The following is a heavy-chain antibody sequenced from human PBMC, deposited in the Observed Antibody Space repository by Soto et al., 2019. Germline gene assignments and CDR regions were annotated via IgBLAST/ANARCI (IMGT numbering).Heavy chain of an antibody. Sequence: EVQLVQSGAEVKKPGESLKISCKGSGYSFTSYWIGWVRQMPGKGLEWMGIIYPGDSDTRYSPSFQGQVTISADKSISTAYLQWSSLKASDTAMYYCARGGSYYDFWSGYSAYYYYYYMDVWGKGTTVTVSS. J-gene: IGHJ6*03. D-gene: IGHD3-3*01. CDR2: IYPGDSDT. V-gene: IGHV5-51*03. CDR1: GYSFTSYW. CDR3: ARGGSYYDFWSGYSAYYYYYYMDV.